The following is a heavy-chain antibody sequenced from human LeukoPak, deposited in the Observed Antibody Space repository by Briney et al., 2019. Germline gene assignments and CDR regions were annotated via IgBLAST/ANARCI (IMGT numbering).Heavy chain of an antibody. D-gene: IGHD3-22*01. V-gene: IGHV3-73*01. CDR3: TRQIERDYYDSSGYYSSYYYGMDV. CDR2: IRSKANSYAT. J-gene: IGHJ6*02. Sequence: GGSLKLSCAASGFTFSGSAMHWVRQASGKGLEWVGRIRSKANSYATAYAASVKGRFTISRDDSKNTAHLQMNSLKTEDTAVYYCTRQIERDYYDSSGYYSSYYYGMDVWGQGTTVTVSS. CDR1: GFTFSGSA.